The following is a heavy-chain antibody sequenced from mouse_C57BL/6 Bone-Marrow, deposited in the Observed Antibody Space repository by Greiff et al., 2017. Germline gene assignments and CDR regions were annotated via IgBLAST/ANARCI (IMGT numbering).Heavy chain of an antibody. CDR3: ARCFDY. CDR1: GYTFTSYW. Sequence: VKLVESGAELVKPGASVKMSCKASGYTFTSYWITWVKQRPGQGLEWIGDIYPGSGSTNYNEKFKSKATLTVDTSSSTAYMQLSSLTSEDSAVYYCARCFDYWGQGTTLTVSS. V-gene: IGHV1-55*01. CDR2: IYPGSGST. J-gene: IGHJ2*01.